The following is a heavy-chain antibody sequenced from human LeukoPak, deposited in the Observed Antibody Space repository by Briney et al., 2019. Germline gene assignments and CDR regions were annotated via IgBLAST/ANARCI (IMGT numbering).Heavy chain of an antibody. CDR2: MNPNSGNT. D-gene: IGHD1-20*01. Sequence: ASVKVSRKASGYTFTSYDINWVRQATGQGLEWMGWMNPNSGNTGYAQKFQGRVTMTRNTSISTAYMELSSLRSEDTAMYYCARGHNWNDPGFDPWGQGTLVTVSS. CDR3: ARGHNWNDPGFDP. J-gene: IGHJ5*02. V-gene: IGHV1-8*01. CDR1: GYTFTSYD.